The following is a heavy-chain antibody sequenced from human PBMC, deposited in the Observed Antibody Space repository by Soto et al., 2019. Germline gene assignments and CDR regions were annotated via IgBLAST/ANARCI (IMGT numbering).Heavy chain of an antibody. CDR3: ATTIVGATVVDTYYYYGMDV. CDR1: GYSFTSYW. Sequence: GESLKISCKGSGYSFTSYWIGWVRQMPGKGLEWMGIIYPGDSGTRYSPSFQGQVTISADKSISTAYLQWSSLKASDTAMYYCATTIVGATVVDTYYYYGMDVWGQGTTVTVSS. J-gene: IGHJ6*02. CDR2: IYPGDSGT. D-gene: IGHD1-26*01. V-gene: IGHV5-51*01.